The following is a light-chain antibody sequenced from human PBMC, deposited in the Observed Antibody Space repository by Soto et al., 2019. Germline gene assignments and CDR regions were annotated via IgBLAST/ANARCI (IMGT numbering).Light chain of an antibody. CDR2: GAS. CDR1: QTVSSNY. CDR3: QQYGNAPIT. V-gene: IGKV3-20*01. J-gene: IGKJ5*01. Sequence: EIILTQSPDTLSLSPGERATLSCRASQTVSSNYLAWCQQRPGQAPRLLIYGASTRAAGIPDRFSGSGSGTDFTLSISRLEVEDFAVYHCQQYGNAPITFGQGTRLEIK.